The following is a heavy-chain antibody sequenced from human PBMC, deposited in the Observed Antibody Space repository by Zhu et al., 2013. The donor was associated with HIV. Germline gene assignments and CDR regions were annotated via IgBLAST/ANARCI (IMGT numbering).Heavy chain of an antibody. CDR1: GYTFTTYG. Sequence: QVQLVQSGAEVKRPGASVKVSCTASGYTFTTYGISWVRQAPGQGLEWMGWISTYTGNTKYAQEFQGRVTMTTDTSTSTAYMELRSLRSDDTAVYYCARERYYDFWSDYRKPDFDYWGQGTLVTVSS. V-gene: IGHV1-18*04. J-gene: IGHJ4*02. CDR2: ISTYTGNT. D-gene: IGHD3-3*01. CDR3: ARERYYDFWSDYRKPDFDY.